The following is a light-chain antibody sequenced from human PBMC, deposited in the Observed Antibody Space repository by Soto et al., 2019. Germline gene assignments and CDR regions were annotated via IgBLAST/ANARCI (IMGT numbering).Light chain of an antibody. CDR1: RGGIRNYKT. J-gene: IGLJ3*02. CDR3: CSYVGGNTWV. V-gene: IGLV2-23*01. Sequence: QSALTQPASVSGSPGQSITISCAGGRGGIRNYKTVSWFQQHPGKAPKLIIYEGSERTSGVSNRFSGSKSDDTASLTISGLQPEDEADYYCCSYVGGNTWVFGGGTKVTVL. CDR2: EGS.